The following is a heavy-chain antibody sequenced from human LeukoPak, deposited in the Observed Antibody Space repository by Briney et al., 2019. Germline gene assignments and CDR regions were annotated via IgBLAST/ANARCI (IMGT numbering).Heavy chain of an antibody. CDR1: GFTFSSYS. D-gene: IGHD1-26*01. V-gene: IGHV3-21*01. Sequence: GGSLRLSCAASGFTFSSYSMNWVRQAPGKGLEWVSSISSSSSYIYYADSVKGRFTISRDNAKNSLYLQMNSLRAEDTAVYYCARAMAVGATGGDAFDIWGQGTMVTASS. CDR3: ARAMAVGATGGDAFDI. CDR2: ISSSSSYI. J-gene: IGHJ3*02.